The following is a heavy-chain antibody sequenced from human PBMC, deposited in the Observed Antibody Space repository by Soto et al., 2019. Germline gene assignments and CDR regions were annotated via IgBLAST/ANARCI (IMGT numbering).Heavy chain of an antibody. V-gene: IGHV1-46*01. D-gene: IGHD2-15*01. CDR1: GYTFTSYF. Sequence: QVQLVQSGAEVKKPGASVKVSCKASGYTFTSYFMHWVRQAPGQGLEWMGIINPSGGSTSYAQKFEGRVTRTRDTYTSTVDMALSSLRSEDTAVYYCARQYCSGGSCHPLDYWGQGTLVTVSS. CDR2: INPSGGST. CDR3: ARQYCSGGSCHPLDY. J-gene: IGHJ4*02.